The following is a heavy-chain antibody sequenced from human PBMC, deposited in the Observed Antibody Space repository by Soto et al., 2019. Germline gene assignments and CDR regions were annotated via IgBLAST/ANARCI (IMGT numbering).Heavy chain of an antibody. CDR1: GGFISTNKW. V-gene: IGHV4-4*02. Sequence: PSETLSLTCAVSGGFISTNKWWTWVRQPPGKGLEWIGYIYYSGTTDYSPSLKSRVTISVDTSKNQFSLKLSSVTAADSAIYYCARQSGGYYYYGMDVWGQGTTVTVSS. D-gene: IGHD1-26*01. CDR2: IYYSGTT. CDR3: ARQSGGYYYYGMDV. J-gene: IGHJ6*02.